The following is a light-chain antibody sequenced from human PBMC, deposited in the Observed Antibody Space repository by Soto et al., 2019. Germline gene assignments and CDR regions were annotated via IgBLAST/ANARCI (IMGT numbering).Light chain of an antibody. J-gene: IGKJ4*01. Sequence: EIVLTQSPVTLSVSPGEGATLSCRASQSVNRNLAWYQQRPGQAPRLLMYGASVRASGAPGRFRGSGSGTEFSLTISSLQAEDFAVYYCQQYNNGPPATFGAGTKVEIK. V-gene: IGKV3-15*01. CDR2: GAS. CDR1: QSVNRN. CDR3: QQYNNGPPAT.